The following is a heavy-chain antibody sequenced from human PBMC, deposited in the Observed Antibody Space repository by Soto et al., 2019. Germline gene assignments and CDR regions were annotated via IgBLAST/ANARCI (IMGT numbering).Heavy chain of an antibody. CDR2: ISWDGGST. CDR1: GFTFDDYT. V-gene: IGHV3-43*01. Sequence: GGSLRLSCAASGFTFDDYTMHWVRQAPGKGLEWVSLISWDGGSTYYADSVKGRFTISRDNSKNSLYLQMNSLRTEDTALYYCAKDSAPHRVPYYDFWSGFDYWGQGTLVTVSS. J-gene: IGHJ4*02. D-gene: IGHD3-3*01. CDR3: AKDSAPHRVPYYDFWSGFDY.